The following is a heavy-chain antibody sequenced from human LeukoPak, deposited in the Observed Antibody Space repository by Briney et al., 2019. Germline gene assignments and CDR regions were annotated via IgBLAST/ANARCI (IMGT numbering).Heavy chain of an antibody. D-gene: IGHD1-7*01. CDR2: ISGSGGTT. V-gene: IGHV3-23*01. CDR1: GFTFSSYA. CDR3: AKSATGTTSNWFDP. J-gene: IGHJ5*02. Sequence: TGGSLRLSCAASGFTFSSYAMSWVRRAPGKGLEWVSAISGSGGTTYYADSVKGRFTISRDNSKNTLYLQMNSLRAEDTAVYYCAKSATGTTSNWFDPWGQGTLVTVSS.